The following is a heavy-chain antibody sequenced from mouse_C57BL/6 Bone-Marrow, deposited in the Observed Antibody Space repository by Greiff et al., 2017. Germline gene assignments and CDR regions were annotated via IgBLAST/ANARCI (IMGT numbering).Heavy chain of an antibody. V-gene: IGHV1-82*01. Sequence: VQLQQSGPELVKPGASVKISCKASGYAFSSSWMNWVKQRPGKGLEWIGRIYPGDGDTNYNGKFKGKATLTADKSSSTAYMQLSSLTSEDSAVYFCARSPYYDGFAYWGQGTLVTVSA. CDR3: ARSPYYDGFAY. J-gene: IGHJ3*01. CDR2: IYPGDGDT. D-gene: IGHD2-10*01. CDR1: GYAFSSSW.